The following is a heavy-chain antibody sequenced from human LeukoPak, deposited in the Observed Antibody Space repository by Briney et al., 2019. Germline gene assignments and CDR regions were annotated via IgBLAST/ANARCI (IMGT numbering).Heavy chain of an antibody. D-gene: IGHD3-10*01. V-gene: IGHV1-18*04. CDR1: GYTFTSYG. J-gene: IGHJ4*02. Sequence: ASVKVSCKASGYTFTSYGISWVRQAPGQGLEWMGWISAYNGNTNYAQKLQGRVTMTTDTSTSTAYMELRSLRSDDTAVYYCARDSKVRGEYPLGYWSQGTLVTVSS. CDR3: ARDSKVRGEYPLGY. CDR2: ISAYNGNT.